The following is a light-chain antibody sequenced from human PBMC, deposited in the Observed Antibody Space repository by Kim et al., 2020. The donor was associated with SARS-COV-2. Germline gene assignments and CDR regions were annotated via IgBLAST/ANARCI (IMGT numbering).Light chain of an antibody. V-gene: IGKV3-11*01. J-gene: IGKJ4*01. CDR2: DAS. Sequence: SFPPGERAPLSCRASQSVSPYLSWYQQKPGQAPRLLIYDASKRATGIPARFSGSGSGTDFTLTISSLEPDDFAVYYCQLRTNWLTSGGGTKVDMK. CDR1: QSVSPY. CDR3: QLRTNWLT.